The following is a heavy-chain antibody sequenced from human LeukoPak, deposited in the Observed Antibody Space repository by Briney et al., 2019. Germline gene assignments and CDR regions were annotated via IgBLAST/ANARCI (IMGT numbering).Heavy chain of an antibody. CDR1: GFTFSSYA. CDR3: AKTGSSGPYYYYYTDV. CDR2: ISGSGGST. D-gene: IGHD3-22*01. J-gene: IGHJ6*03. Sequence: GGSLRLSCAASGFTFSSYAMSWVRQAPGKGLEWVSAISGSGGSTYYADSVKGRFTISRDNSKNTLYLQMNSLRAEDTAVYYCAKTGSSGPYYYYYTDVWGKGTTVTVSS. V-gene: IGHV3-23*01.